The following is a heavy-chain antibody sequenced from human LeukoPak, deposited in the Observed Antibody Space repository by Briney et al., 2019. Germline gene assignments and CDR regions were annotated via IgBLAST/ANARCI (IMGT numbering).Heavy chain of an antibody. CDR3: AKDQPSYDFWSGYDY. Sequence: PGGPLRLSCAASGFTFSSYAMSWVRQAPGKGLEWVSAISGSGGSTYYADSVKGRFTISRDNSKNTLYLQMNSLRAEDTAVYYCAKDQPSYDFWSGYDYWGQGTLVTVSS. V-gene: IGHV3-23*01. D-gene: IGHD3-3*01. J-gene: IGHJ4*02. CDR1: GFTFSSYA. CDR2: ISGSGGST.